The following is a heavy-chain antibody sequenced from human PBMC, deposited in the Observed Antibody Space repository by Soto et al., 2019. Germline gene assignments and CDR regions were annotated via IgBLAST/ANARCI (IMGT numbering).Heavy chain of an antibody. CDR3: ARQGSNGAYVYFAMDV. CDR2: IYPGDSDT. Sequence: GASLKISWKGSGYSFTTNWIGWVRQMPGKGLEWIGMIYPGDSDTTYSPSFEGQVTMSVDKSLSTAYRQWSSLKASDSATYYCARQGSNGAYVYFAMDVWGQGTTVTVSS. D-gene: IGHD3-16*01. V-gene: IGHV5-51*01. J-gene: IGHJ6*02. CDR1: GYSFTTNW.